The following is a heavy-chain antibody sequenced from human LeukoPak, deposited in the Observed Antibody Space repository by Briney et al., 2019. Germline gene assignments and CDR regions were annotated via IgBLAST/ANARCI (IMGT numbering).Heavy chain of an antibody. CDR1: GYTFTSYG. D-gene: IGHD3-16*01. J-gene: IGHJ4*02. CDR3: ARGSHYDSGSYQLDY. V-gene: IGHV1-18*01. CDR2: ISAYNGNT. Sequence: GASVKVSCKASGYTFTSYGISWVRQAPGQGLEWMGWISAYNGNTNYAQKLQGRVTMTTDTSTSTAYMELSSLKSDDTAVYYCARGSHYDSGSYQLDYWGQGTLVTVSS.